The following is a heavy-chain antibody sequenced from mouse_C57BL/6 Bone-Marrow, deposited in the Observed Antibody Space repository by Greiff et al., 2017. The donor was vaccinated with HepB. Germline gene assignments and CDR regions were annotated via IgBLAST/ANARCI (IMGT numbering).Heavy chain of an antibody. V-gene: IGHV2-9-1*01. CDR2: IWTGGGT. CDR1: GFSLTSYA. Sequence: VKLMESGPGLVAPSQSLSLTCTVSGFSLTSYAISWVRQPTGKGLEWLGVIWTGGGTNYNSALKSRLRISKDKSKSQVFLKMNSLQADDTAGYYCARKAGDYDGGGFDYWGQGTTLTVSS. CDR3: ARKAGDYDGGGFDY. J-gene: IGHJ2*01. D-gene: IGHD2-4*01.